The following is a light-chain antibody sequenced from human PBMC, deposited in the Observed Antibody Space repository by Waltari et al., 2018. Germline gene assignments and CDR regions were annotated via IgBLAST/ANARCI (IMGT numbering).Light chain of an antibody. CDR3: CSYAGTHTWV. V-gene: IGLV2-11*01. CDR1: SSDVGAYKY. CDR2: EVI. J-gene: IGLJ3*02. Sequence: QSALTQPRSVSASPGQSVTISCTGTSSDVGAYKYVSWFQQYPGKAPKLIIFEVIRRPSGVPDRFSGSKSANTASLTISGLQAEDEADYYCCSYAGTHTWVFGGGTKLTVL.